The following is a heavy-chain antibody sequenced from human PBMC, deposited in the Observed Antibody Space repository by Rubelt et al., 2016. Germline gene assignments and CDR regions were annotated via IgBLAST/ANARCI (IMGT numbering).Heavy chain of an antibody. Sequence: EVQLVESGGGLVKPGGSLRLSCAASGFTFSYAWMNWVRQAPGKGLEWVGRIKSKSDGGTIDIAAPVKGRFIISRDDSKNTLYLQINSLKTEDTAVYYCTTARYSGYDYGYWGQGTLVTVSS. CDR1: GFTFSYAW. CDR2: IKSKSDGGTI. D-gene: IGHD5-12*01. CDR3: TTARYSGYDYGY. V-gene: IGHV3-15*07. J-gene: IGHJ4*02.